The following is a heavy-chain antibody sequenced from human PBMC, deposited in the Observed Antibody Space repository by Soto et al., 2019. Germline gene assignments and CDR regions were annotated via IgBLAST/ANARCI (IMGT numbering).Heavy chain of an antibody. V-gene: IGHV3-21*01. Sequence: EVQLVESGGGLVKPGGSLRLSCAASGFTFSSYSMNWVRQAPGKGLEWVSSISSSSSYIYYADSVKGRFTIARENAKNSMYLQMNSLRAEDTAVYYCARDKVAPIGDYYYYYMDVWGKGTPVTVSS. CDR1: GFTFSSYS. CDR2: ISSSSSYI. CDR3: ARDKVAPIGDYYYYYMDV. J-gene: IGHJ6*03. D-gene: IGHD2-15*01.